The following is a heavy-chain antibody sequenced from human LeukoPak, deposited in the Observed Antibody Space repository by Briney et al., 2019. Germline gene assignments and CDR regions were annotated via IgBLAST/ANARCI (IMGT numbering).Heavy chain of an antibody. J-gene: IGHJ4*02. D-gene: IGHD6-19*01. Sequence: GGSLRLSCAASGFTFSSYSMNWVRQAPGKGLEWVSSISSSSSYIYYADSVKGRFTISRDNAKNSLYLQMNSLRAEDTAVYYCAGVGSSGWYGFDYWGQGTLVTVSS. CDR1: GFTFSSYS. CDR3: AGVGSSGWYGFDY. V-gene: IGHV3-21*01. CDR2: ISSSSSYI.